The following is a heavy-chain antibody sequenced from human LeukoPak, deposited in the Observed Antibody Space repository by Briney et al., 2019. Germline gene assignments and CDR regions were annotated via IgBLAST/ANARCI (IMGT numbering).Heavy chain of an antibody. V-gene: IGHV1-46*01. Sequence: GASVKVSCKASGYTFSSYYMHWVRQAPGQGLEWMGIINPSGGTTTYAQKFQGRVTMTRDTSTGTAYMELSSLRSEDTAVYYCASRKRLRGYSGYATPFDYWGQGTLVTVSS. CDR3: ASRKRLRGYSGYATPFDY. CDR2: INPSGGTT. CDR1: GYTFSSYY. D-gene: IGHD5-12*01. J-gene: IGHJ4*02.